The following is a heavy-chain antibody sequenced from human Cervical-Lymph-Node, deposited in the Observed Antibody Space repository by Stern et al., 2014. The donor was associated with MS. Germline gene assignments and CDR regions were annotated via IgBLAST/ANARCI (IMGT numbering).Heavy chain of an antibody. J-gene: IGHJ4*02. Sequence: VQLVESGSELKKPGASVKVSCKASGYTFTTYGMNWVRQAPGQGLEWMGWINTNTGNPTYAKDFTGRIVFSLDTSVTTAYLQIRSLKAEDTAVYYCARYAPMVTTDFDYGGQGTLVTVSS. V-gene: IGHV7-4-1*02. CDR2: INTNTGNP. CDR3: ARYAPMVTTDFDY. CDR1: GYTFTTYG. D-gene: IGHD4-17*01.